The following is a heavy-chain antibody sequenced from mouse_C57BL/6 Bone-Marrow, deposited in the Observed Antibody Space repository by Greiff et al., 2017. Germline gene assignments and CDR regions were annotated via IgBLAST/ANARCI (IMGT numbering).Heavy chain of an antibody. V-gene: IGHV14-4*01. CDR1: GFNIKDDY. CDR3: TSDGLDY. Sequence: EVQLQGSGAELVRPGASVKLSCTASGFNIKDDYMHWVKQRPEQGLEWIGWIDPENGDTEYASKFQGKATITADTSSNTAYLQLSSLTSEDTAVYYCTSDGLDYWGQGTTLTVSS. D-gene: IGHD2-3*01. CDR2: IDPENGDT. J-gene: IGHJ2*01.